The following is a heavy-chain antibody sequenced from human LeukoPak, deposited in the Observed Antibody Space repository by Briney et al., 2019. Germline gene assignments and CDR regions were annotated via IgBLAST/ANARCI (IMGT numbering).Heavy chain of an antibody. D-gene: IGHD3-10*01. CDR3: ARDLTLDVVRGVMNGMDV. Sequence: GGSLRLSCAASGFTFSSYAMHWVRQAPGKGLEWVTLISFDGSNKYYADSVKGRFTISRDNSKNTLYLQMNSLRAEDTAVYYCARDLTLDVVRGVMNGMDVWGQGTTVTVSS. J-gene: IGHJ6*02. V-gene: IGHV3-30-3*01. CDR2: ISFDGSNK. CDR1: GFTFSSYA.